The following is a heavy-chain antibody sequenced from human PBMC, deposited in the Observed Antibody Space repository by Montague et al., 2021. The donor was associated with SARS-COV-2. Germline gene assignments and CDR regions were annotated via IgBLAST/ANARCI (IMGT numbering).Heavy chain of an antibody. D-gene: IGHD2-2*01. CDR3: ARLVVPAARYYYYYYYMDV. CDR1: GGSISSYY. J-gene: IGHJ6*03. V-gene: IGHV4-34*01. Sequence: SETLSLTCTVSGGSISSYYWSWIRQPPGKGLEWIGEINHSGSTNYNPSLKSRVTISVDTSKNQFSLKLSSVTAADTAVYYCARLVVPAARYYYYYYYMDVWGKGTTVTVSS. CDR2: INHSGST.